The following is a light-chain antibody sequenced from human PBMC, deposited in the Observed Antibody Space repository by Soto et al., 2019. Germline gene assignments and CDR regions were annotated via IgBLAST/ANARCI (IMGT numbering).Light chain of an antibody. V-gene: IGKV1-5*01. CDR3: QQYNSYMWT. Sequence: DIQMTQSPSTLSASVGDRVTITCRASQSISSWLAWYQQKPGKAPKLLIYDASSLESGVPSRFSGSGNGTDFNLTIRSLQPDDFATYYFQQYNSYMWTFGQGTKVELK. J-gene: IGKJ1*01. CDR2: DAS. CDR1: QSISSW.